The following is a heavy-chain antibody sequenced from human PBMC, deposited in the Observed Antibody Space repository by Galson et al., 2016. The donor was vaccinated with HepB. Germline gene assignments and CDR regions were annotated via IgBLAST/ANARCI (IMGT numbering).Heavy chain of an antibody. CDR2: ISYSDYT. CDR3: VRDNVSHITQDDFWSGYYGMDV. V-gene: IGHV3-23*01. CDR1: GFTFSSYA. D-gene: IGHD3-3*01. Sequence: SLRLSCAGSGFTFSSYAMSWVRQAPGKGLEWASAISYSDYTYYADSVKGRFTISRDNSKNTLYLQMSSLRAEDTAVYYCVRDNVSHITQDDFWSGYYGMDVWGQGTTVTVSS. J-gene: IGHJ6*02.